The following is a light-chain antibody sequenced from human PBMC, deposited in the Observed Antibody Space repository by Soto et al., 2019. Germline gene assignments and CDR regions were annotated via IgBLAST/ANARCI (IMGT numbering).Light chain of an antibody. CDR2: DNS. CDR3: HSYDVSLRGPA. CDR1: RSNIGAGYD. V-gene: IGLV1-40*01. J-gene: IGLJ2*01. Sequence: QSALTQPPSLSGAPGQRVTISCTGSRSNIGAGYDVHWYQHLPGTAPKVLIFDNSNRPSGVPDRVSGSKSGTSASLAITGLQAEDEAVYYCHSYDVSLRGPAFGGGTKLTVL.